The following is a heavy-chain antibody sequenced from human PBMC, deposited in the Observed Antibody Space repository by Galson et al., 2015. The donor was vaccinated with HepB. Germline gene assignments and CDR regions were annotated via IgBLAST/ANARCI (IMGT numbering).Heavy chain of an antibody. V-gene: IGHV3-23*01. D-gene: IGHD2-2*01. CDR1: GFTFSSYA. J-gene: IGHJ4*02. CDR2: ISGSGGST. Sequence: SLRLSCAASGFTFSSYAMSWVRQAPGKGLEWVSAISGSGGSTYYADSVKGRFTISRDNSKNTLYLQMNSLRAEDTAVYYCAKDYCSSTSCFTFDYWGQGTLVTVSS. CDR3: AKDYCSSTSCFTFDY.